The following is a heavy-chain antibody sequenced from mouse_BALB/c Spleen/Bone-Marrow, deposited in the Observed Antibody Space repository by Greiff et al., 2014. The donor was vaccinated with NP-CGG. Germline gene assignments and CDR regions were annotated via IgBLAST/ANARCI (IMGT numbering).Heavy chain of an antibody. CDR3: VRHKKYYAMDY. V-gene: IGHV5-12-1*01. J-gene: IGHJ4*01. Sequence: EVQLVESGGGLVKPGGSLKLSCAASGFAFSRYAMSWVRQTPEKRLEWVAYITNGGNNTYYPDTVKGRFTISRDNAKNTLYLQMSRLRSEDTAMYYCVRHKKYYAMDYWGQGTSVTVSS. CDR1: GFAFSRYA. CDR2: ITNGGNNT.